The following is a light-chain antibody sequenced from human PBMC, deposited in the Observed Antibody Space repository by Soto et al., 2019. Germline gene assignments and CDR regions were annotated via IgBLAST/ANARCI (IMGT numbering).Light chain of an antibody. CDR1: SSDIGSSNL. Sequence: QSALTQPASVSGSPGQSITISCTGTSSDIGSSNLVSWYQQHPGKAPKLMIYEGSKRPSGVSNRLSGSKSGNTASLTISGLQAEDEADYYCCSSAGSSTLYVFGTGTNVTVL. V-gene: IGLV2-23*01. CDR2: EGS. CDR3: CSSAGSSTLYV. J-gene: IGLJ1*01.